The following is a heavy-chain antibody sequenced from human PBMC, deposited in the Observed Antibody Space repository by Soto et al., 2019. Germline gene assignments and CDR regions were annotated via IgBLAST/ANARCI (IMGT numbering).Heavy chain of an antibody. D-gene: IGHD2-21*01. CDR2: ISGSGGST. Sequence: EVQLLESGEGLVQPGGSLRLSCAASGFTFSSYAMSWVRQAPGKGLEWVSAISGSGGSTYYADSVKGRFTISRDNSKNTLYLQMNSLRAEDTAVYYCAKGAYCGGDCYYGMDVWGQGTTVTVSS. CDR1: GFTFSSYA. J-gene: IGHJ6*02. CDR3: AKGAYCGGDCYYGMDV. V-gene: IGHV3-23*01.